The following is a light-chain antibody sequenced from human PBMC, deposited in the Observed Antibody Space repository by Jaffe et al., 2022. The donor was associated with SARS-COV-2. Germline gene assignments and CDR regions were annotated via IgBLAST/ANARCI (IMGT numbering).Light chain of an antibody. CDR3: QSYDSSLSGVV. CDR1: SSNIGAGYD. J-gene: IGLJ2*01. V-gene: IGLV1-40*01. CDR2: DNN. Sequence: QSVPTQPPSVSGAPGQRVTISCTGSSSNIGAGYDVHWYQQFPGTAPKLLIYDNNNRPSGVPDRFSGSKSGTSASLAITGLQPEDEADYYCQSYDSSLSGVVFGGGTKLTVL.